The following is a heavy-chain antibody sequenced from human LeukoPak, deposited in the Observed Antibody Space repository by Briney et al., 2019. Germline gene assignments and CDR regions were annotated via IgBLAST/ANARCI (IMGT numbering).Heavy chain of an antibody. CDR3: ASQPTGTTPYFDY. Sequence: GEPLKISCKGSGYSFTSYWIGWVRQMPGKGLEWMGIIYPGDSDTRYSPSFQGQVTISADKSISTAYLQWSSLKASDTAMYYCASQPTGTTPYFDYWGQGTLVTVSS. J-gene: IGHJ4*02. CDR2: IYPGDSDT. CDR1: GYSFTSYW. D-gene: IGHD1-1*01. V-gene: IGHV5-51*01.